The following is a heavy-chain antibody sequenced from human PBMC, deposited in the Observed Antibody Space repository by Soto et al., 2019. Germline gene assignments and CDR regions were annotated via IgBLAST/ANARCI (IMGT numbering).Heavy chain of an antibody. CDR2: IFRVFGTA. J-gene: IGHJ6*02. V-gene: IGHV1-69*12. CDR3: AFGPAAAVWYSYGMDV. CDR1: GDTFSNYS. Sequence: QVQLVQSGAEVKKPGSSVMVSCKASGDTFSNYSISWVRQAPGQGLEWLGGIFRVFGTATFAQKFQGRVMITADESTAYMELNSLTSEDTAVYYCAFGPAAAVWYSYGMDVWGQGTTVAVSS. D-gene: IGHD2-2*01.